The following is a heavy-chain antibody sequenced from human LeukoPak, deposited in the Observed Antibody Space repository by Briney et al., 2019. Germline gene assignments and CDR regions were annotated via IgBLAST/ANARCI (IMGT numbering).Heavy chain of an antibody. CDR2: TYGGGTT. J-gene: IGHJ4*02. D-gene: IGHD2-2*01. CDR3: SSYQLPDDY. CDR1: GFTVQSNS. V-gene: IGHV3-53*01. Sequence: PGGSLRLSCAASGFTVQSNSITWVRQAPGQGLECVSVTYGGGTTYYADSVKGRFTISRDNAKNSLYLQMNSLRAEDTAVYYCSSYQLPDDYWGQGTLVTVSS.